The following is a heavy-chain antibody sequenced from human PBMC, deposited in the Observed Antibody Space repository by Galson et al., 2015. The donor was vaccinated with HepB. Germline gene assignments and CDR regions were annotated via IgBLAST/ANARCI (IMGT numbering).Heavy chain of an antibody. CDR1: GGSFSRYA. V-gene: IGHV1-69*13. D-gene: IGHD6-19*01. Sequence: SVKVSCKASGGSFSRYAVSWVRQAPGQGLEWMGGIIPLLGTGKYAQKFQGRVMITADESTSTAYMELSSLRSEDTAVYYCAREYNSGWTAFDIWGQGTMVTVSS. CDR3: AREYNSGWTAFDI. CDR2: IIPLLGTG. J-gene: IGHJ3*02.